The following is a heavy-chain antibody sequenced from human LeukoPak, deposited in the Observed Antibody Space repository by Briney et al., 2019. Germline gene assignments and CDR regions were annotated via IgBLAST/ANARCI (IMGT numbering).Heavy chain of an antibody. CDR3: ARDGYGGNSGYYFDY. J-gene: IGHJ4*02. Sequence: PGGSLRLSCAASGFTFSSYEMNWVRQAPGEGLEWVSYISSSGSTIYYADSVKGRFTISRDNAKNSLYLQMNSLRAEDTALYYCARDGYGGNSGYYFDYWGQGTLVTVSS. CDR2: ISSSGSTI. V-gene: IGHV3-48*03. CDR1: GFTFSSYE. D-gene: IGHD4-23*01.